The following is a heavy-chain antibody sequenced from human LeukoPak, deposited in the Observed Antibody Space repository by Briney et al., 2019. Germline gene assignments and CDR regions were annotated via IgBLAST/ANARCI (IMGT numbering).Heavy chain of an antibody. CDR1: GFTFSGSA. V-gene: IGHV3-73*01. CDR3: TSCSGGSCYFDYYYYMDV. Sequence: GGSLRLSCAASGFTFSGSAMHWVRQASGKGVEWVGRIRSKANSYATAYAASVKGRFTISRDDSKNTAYLQMNSLKTEDTAVYYCTSCSGGSCYFDYYYYMDVWGKGTTVTVSS. CDR2: IRSKANSYAT. J-gene: IGHJ6*03. D-gene: IGHD2-15*01.